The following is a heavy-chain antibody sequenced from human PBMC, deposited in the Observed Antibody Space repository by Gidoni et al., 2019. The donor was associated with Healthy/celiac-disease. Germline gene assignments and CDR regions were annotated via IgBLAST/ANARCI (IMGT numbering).Heavy chain of an antibody. D-gene: IGHD4-17*01. V-gene: IGHV1-69*02. J-gene: IGHJ6*02. CDR1: GGTFSSYT. CDR3: ARVRYYGDYEPIMDV. Sequence: QVQLVQSGAEVKKPGSSVKVSCKASGGTFSSYTISWVRQATGQGLEWMGRIIPILGIANYAQKFQGRVTITADKSTSTAYMELSSLRSEDTAVYYCARVRYYGDYEPIMDVWGQGTTVTVSS. CDR2: IIPILGIA.